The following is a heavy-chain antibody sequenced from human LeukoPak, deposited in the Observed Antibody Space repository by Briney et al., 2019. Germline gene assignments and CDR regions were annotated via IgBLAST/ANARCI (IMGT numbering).Heavy chain of an antibody. CDR1: GGSISSYY. V-gene: IGHV4-59*01. CDR3: AREVTLNSEQWLPVNWFDP. CDR2: IYYSGST. J-gene: IGHJ5*02. D-gene: IGHD6-19*01. Sequence: SETLSLTCTVSGGSISSYYWSWIRQPPGKGLECIGYIYYSGSTNYNPSLKSRVTISVDTSKNQFSLKLSSVTAADTAVYYCAREVTLNSEQWLPVNWFDPWGQGTLVTVSS.